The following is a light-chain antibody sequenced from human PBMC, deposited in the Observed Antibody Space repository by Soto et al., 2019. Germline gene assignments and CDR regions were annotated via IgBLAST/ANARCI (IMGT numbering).Light chain of an antibody. CDR3: QQASSFPRT. CDR2: VAS. CDR1: QGISGW. V-gene: IGKV1-12*01. Sequence: DIQMTQSPSSVSASVGDRVTITCRASQGISGWLAWYQQKPGKAPKLLIYVASNFQSGVPSRFSGSGYGAEFSLPVSKLPPEDVASYYCQQASSFPRTFGQGGTVE. J-gene: IGKJ1*01.